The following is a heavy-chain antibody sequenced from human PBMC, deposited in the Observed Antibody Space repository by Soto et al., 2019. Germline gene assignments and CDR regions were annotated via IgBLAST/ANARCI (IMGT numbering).Heavy chain of an antibody. D-gene: IGHD6-25*01. CDR1: GYTFTSYA. J-gene: IGHJ4*02. CDR2: INAGNGNT. CDR3: ARGGYSSGLADY. Sequence: ASVTVSCKASGYTFTSYAMHWVRQAPGQRLEWMGWINAGNGNTKYSQKLQGRVTITRDTSASTAYMELSSLRSEDTAVYYCARGGYSSGLADYWGQGTRVTVSS. V-gene: IGHV1-3*01.